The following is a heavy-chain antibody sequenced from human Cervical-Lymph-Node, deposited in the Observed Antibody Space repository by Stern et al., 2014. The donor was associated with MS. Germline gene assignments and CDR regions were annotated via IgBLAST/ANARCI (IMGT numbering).Heavy chain of an antibody. Sequence: QVQLVQSGAEVKKPGSSVKVSCKVSGASFSTNAISWVRQAPGQGLEWMGAIVSISDKANFARRVRGRVTITAGQATSTAYLDLSSLRSGDTAVYFCTREHHGGNFASWGQGTLVTVSS. V-gene: IGHV1-69*01. J-gene: IGHJ4*02. CDR2: IVSISDKA. CDR1: GASFSTNA. D-gene: IGHD4-23*01. CDR3: TREHHGGNFAS.